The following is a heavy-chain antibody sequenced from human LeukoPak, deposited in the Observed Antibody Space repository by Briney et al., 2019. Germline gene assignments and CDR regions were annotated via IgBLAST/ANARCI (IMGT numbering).Heavy chain of an antibody. V-gene: IGHV1-69*01. CDR3: ARAKVPAAMAELDY. Sequence: SVKVSCKASGGTFSSYAISWVRQAPGQGLEWMGGIIPIFGTANYAQKFQGRVTITADESTSTAYMEPSSLRSEDTAVYYCARAKVPAAMAELDYWGQGTLVTVSS. CDR1: GGTFSSYA. D-gene: IGHD2-2*01. J-gene: IGHJ4*02. CDR2: IIPIFGTA.